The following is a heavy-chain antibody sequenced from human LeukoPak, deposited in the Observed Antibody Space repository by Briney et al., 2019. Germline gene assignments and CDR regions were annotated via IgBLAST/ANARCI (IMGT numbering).Heavy chain of an antibody. V-gene: IGHV3-21*01. CDR3: ARDYRDAYGYRYFDL. Sequence: GGSLRLSCAASGFTFSTYSMNWVRLAPGKGLEWVSSTEPGTGSMFYADPVQGRFTISRDNAHNSLYLQMNSLRVEDTAVHYCARDYRDAYGYRYFDLWGRGTLVTVSS. CDR1: GFTFSTYS. D-gene: IGHD3-10*01. J-gene: IGHJ2*01. CDR2: TEPGTGSM.